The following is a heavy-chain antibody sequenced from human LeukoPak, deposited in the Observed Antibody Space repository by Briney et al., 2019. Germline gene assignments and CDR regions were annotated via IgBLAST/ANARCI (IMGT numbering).Heavy chain of an antibody. CDR2: IYYSGST. D-gene: IGHD3-10*01. CDR3: ARGYYGSGSHCCHMDV. J-gene: IGHJ6*03. V-gene: IGHV4-59*11. Sequence: PSETLSLTCTVSGGSISSHYWSWIRQPPGKGLEWIGYIYYSGSTNYNSSLKSRVTISVDTSKNQFSLKLSSVTAADTAVYYCARGYYGSGSHCCHMDVWGKGTTITVS. CDR1: GGSISSHY.